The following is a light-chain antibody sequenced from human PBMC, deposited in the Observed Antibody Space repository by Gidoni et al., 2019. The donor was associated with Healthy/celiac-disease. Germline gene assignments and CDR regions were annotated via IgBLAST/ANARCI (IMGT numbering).Light chain of an antibody. CDR2: LNSDGSH. CDR1: SGHSSYA. CDR3: QTWGTGIWV. Sequence: QLVLTQSPSASASLGASVKLTCTLSSGHSSYAIAWHQQQPEKSPRYLMKLNSDGSHSKGDGIPDRFSGSSSGAERYLTISSLQSEDEADYYCQTWGTGIWVFGGGTKLTGL. J-gene: IGLJ3*02. V-gene: IGLV4-69*01.